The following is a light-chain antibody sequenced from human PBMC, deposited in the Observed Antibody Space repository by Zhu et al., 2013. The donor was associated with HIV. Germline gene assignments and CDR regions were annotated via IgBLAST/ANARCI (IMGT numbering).Light chain of an antibody. V-gene: IGKV1-5*01. CDR1: QSISTW. Sequence: DIQMTQSPSTLSASVGDRVTITCRASQSISTWLAWYQQKPGKAPNLLIYDASSLEAGVPSRFSGSGSGTEFSLTISSLQAEDFATYYCLQYKDYSHLFTFGPGTTVDIK. CDR2: DAS. CDR3: LQYKDYSHLFT. J-gene: IGKJ3*01.